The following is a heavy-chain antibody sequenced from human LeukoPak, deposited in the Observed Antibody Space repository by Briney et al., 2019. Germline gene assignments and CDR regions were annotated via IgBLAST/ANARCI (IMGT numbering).Heavy chain of an antibody. CDR1: GGTFSSYA. V-gene: IGHV1-69*05. D-gene: IGHD5-12*01. CDR2: IIPIFGTA. J-gene: IGHJ4*02. CDR3: ASGNDFLGNDY. Sequence: ASVKVSCKASGGTFSSYAISWVRQAPGQGLEWMGGIIPIFGTANYAQKFQGRVTITTDESTSTAYMELSSLRSEDTAVYYCASGNDFLGNDYWGQGTLVTVSS.